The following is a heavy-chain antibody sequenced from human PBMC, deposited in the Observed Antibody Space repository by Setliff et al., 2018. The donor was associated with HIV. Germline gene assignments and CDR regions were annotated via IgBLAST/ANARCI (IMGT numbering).Heavy chain of an antibody. CDR3: ARGGDGRINIIRGVESYFYYGMDG. J-gene: IGHJ6*02. Sequence: SETLSLPCTVSGGSISSGTYYWSWIRQPAGKGLELIGHIYTSGTTNYNPTLRSRVTISLDTSKNHFSLRLSSVTAADTAVYYCARGGDGRINIIRGVESYFYYGMDGWGQGTTVTVSS. CDR2: IYTSGTT. D-gene: IGHD3-10*01. CDR1: GGSISSGTYY. V-gene: IGHV4-61*09.